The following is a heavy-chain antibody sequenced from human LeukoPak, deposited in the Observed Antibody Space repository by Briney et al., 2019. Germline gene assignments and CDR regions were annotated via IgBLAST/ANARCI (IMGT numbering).Heavy chain of an antibody. CDR3: ARYPDHYYDSSGYFPHYDY. CDR2: ISSSSSYI. D-gene: IGHD3-22*01. V-gene: IGHV3-21*01. J-gene: IGHJ4*02. Sequence: GGSLRLSCAASGFTFSSYSMNWVRQAPGKGLEWVSSISSSSSYIYYADSVKGRFTISRDNAKNSLYLQMNSLRAEDTAVYYCARYPDHYYDSSGYFPHYDYWGQGTLVTVSS. CDR1: GFTFSSYS.